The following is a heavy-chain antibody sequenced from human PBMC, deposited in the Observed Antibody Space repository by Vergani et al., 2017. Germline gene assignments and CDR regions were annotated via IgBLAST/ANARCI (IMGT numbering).Heavy chain of an antibody. Sequence: QMQLVQSGPEVKKPGNSVKVSCKASGCTFSRSAMQWVRQARGQRLEWIGWIVVGSANTKYAQRFQERVTIIRDMSSNTAYMELRSLTSEDTAVYYCAAAVGTRNYYYYMDVWGKGTTVTVSS. D-gene: IGHD6-13*01. CDR2: IVVGSANT. J-gene: IGHJ6*03. CDR1: GCTFSRSA. CDR3: AAAVGTRNYYYYMDV. V-gene: IGHV1-58*02.